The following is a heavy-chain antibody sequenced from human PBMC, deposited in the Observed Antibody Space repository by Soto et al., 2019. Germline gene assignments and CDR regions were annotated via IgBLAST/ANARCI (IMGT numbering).Heavy chain of an antibody. CDR3: ARRYNWNGRWFDP. Sequence: TSETLSLTCAVYGGSFSGYYWSWIRQPPGKGLEWIGEINHSGSTNYNPSLKSRVTISVDTSKNQFSLKLSSVTAADTAVYYCARRYNWNGRWFDPWGQGTLVTVSS. CDR2: INHSGST. J-gene: IGHJ5*02. CDR1: GGSFSGYY. D-gene: IGHD1-20*01. V-gene: IGHV4-34*01.